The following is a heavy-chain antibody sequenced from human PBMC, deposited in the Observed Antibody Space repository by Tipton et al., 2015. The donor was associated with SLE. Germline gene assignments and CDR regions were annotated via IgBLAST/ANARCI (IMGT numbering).Heavy chain of an antibody. J-gene: IGHJ4*02. CDR2: IHFTGST. CDR1: GGSINTDY. Sequence: TLSLTCTVSGGSINTDYWSWIRQPAGKGLEWLGRIHFTGSTYYNPSLSSRLTMSVDTSKNQFSLKLSSVTAADTAVYYCAREGWGFSYYFDSWGQGTLVTVSS. CDR3: AREGWGFSYYFDS. V-gene: IGHV4-4*07. D-gene: IGHD7-27*01.